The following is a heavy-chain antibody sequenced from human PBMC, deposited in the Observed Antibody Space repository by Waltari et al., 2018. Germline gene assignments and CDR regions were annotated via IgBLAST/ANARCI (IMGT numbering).Heavy chain of an antibody. D-gene: IGHD3-3*01. CDR1: GYTFSRFG. Sequence: QVQLVQSGVEVKKPGASVKVSCKTSGYTFSRFGISWVRQAPGQGLEWMGWCSAVNCHTNFAQNLQDRVTMTADTSTTTAYMELRSLTSDDTAVYYGARAGAEVTRFFDYWGQGTLVTVSS. V-gene: IGHV1-18*01. CDR3: ARAGAEVTRFFDY. J-gene: IGHJ4*02. CDR2: CSAVNCHT.